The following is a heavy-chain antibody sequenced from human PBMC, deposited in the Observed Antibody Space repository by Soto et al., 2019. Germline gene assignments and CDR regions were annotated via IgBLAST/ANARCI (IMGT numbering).Heavy chain of an antibody. V-gene: IGHV1-8*01. J-gene: IGHJ6*02. CDR1: GYTFTSYD. CDR3: ARADCGGDCYHPSYYYYYGMDV. Sequence: QVQLVQSGAEVKKPGASVKVSCKASGYTFTSYDINWVRQATGQGLEWMGWMNPNSGNTGYAQKFQGRVTMTRNTSISTAYMELSSLRSEDTAVYYCARADCGGDCYHPSYYYYYGMDVWGQGTTVTVSS. D-gene: IGHD2-21*02. CDR2: MNPNSGNT.